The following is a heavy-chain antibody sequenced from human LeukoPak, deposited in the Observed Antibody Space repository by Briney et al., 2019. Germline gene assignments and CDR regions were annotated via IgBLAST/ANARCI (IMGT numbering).Heavy chain of an antibody. J-gene: IGHJ4*02. Sequence: GASVKVSCKASGYSFTSFGISWVRQAPGQGLEWMGWISTYNANTNYAQKYQGKVTMTTATSTSTAYMELRSLRSDDTAVYFCARVFSFGDYIWGSYRYYFDYWGQGTLVTVSS. CDR1: GYSFTSFG. CDR2: ISTYNANT. V-gene: IGHV1-18*01. CDR3: ARVFSFGDYIWGSYRYYFDY. D-gene: IGHD3-16*02.